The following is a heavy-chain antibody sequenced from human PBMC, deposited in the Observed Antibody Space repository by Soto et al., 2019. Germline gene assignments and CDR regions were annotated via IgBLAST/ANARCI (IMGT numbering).Heavy chain of an antibody. V-gene: IGHV4-34*01. CDR1: GGSFSGYY. J-gene: IGHJ5*02. CDR2: INHSGST. CDR3: ARGPYYDFWSGYKGPSLNSNWFDP. D-gene: IGHD3-3*01. Sequence: SETLSLTCAVYGGSFSGYYWSWIRQPPGKGLEWIGEINHSGSTNYNPSLKSRVTISVDTSKNQFSLKLSSVTAADTAVYYCARGPYYDFWSGYKGPSLNSNWFDPWGQGTRVTVSS.